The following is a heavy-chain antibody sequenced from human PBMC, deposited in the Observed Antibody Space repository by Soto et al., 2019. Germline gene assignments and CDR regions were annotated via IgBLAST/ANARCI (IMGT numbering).Heavy chain of an antibody. J-gene: IGHJ6*02. CDR2: IYPGDSDT. D-gene: IGHD6-13*01. Sequence: GESVKISCKGSGYSFTSYWINWVRQMPGKGLEWMGIIYPGDSDTRYSPSFQGQVTISADKSIDTAYLQWRSLKASDTAVYYCARHHGSPGSYFGLDVWGQGTTVTVSS. CDR1: GYSFTSYW. V-gene: IGHV5-51*01. CDR3: ARHHGSPGSYFGLDV.